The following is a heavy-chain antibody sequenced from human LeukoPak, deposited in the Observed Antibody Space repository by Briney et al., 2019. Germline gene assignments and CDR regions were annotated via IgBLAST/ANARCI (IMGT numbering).Heavy chain of an antibody. CDR3: ARRGYYYDSSGYYGGYYYYGMDV. J-gene: IGHJ6*04. CDR2: ISYDGSNK. V-gene: IGHV3-30-3*01. Sequence: GGFLRLSCAASGFTFSSYAMHWVRQAPGKGLEWVAVISYDGSNKYYADSVKGRFTISRDNSKNTLYLQMNSLRAEDTAVYYCARRGYYYDSSGYYGGYYYYGMDVWGKGTTVTVSS. CDR1: GFTFSSYA. D-gene: IGHD3-22*01.